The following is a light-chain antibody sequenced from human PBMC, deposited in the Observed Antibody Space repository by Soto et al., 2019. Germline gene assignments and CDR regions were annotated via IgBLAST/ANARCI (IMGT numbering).Light chain of an antibody. J-gene: IGKJ1*01. Sequence: EIVLTQSPGTLSLSPGERATLSCRASQSVSSSYLAWYQQKPGQAPRLLIYGASSRATGIPDGFSGSGSGTDFTLTISRLEPEDFALYYCQQYGGSPRTFGQGTKVDIK. V-gene: IGKV3-20*01. CDR3: QQYGGSPRT. CDR1: QSVSSSY. CDR2: GAS.